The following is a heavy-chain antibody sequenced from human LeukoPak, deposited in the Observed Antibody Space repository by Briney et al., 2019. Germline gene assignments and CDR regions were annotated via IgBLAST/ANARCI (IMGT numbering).Heavy chain of an antibody. J-gene: IGHJ4*02. CDR2: IKQDGSEK. Sequence: GGSLRLSCAASGFTFSSHWMSWVRQAPGKGLEWVANIKQDGSEKYYVDSVKGRFTISRDNAKNSLYLQMNSLRAEDTAVYYCARDLRSTRPSAFDYWGQGTLVTVSS. CDR1: GFTFSSHW. D-gene: IGHD6-25*01. V-gene: IGHV3-7*01. CDR3: ARDLRSTRPSAFDY.